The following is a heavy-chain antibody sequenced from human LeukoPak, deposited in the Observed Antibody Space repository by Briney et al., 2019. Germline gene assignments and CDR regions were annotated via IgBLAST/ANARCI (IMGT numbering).Heavy chain of an antibody. CDR1: GDSISPYY. V-gene: IGHV4-59*01. CDR3: ARSHGEVPFDY. CDR2: IYYRGST. J-gene: IGHJ4*02. Sequence: PSETLSPTCTVSGDSISPYYWTWIRQPPGKGLEWIGYIYYRGSTNYHPSLKSRVTISLDTSKNQFSLNLSSVTAADTAVYYCARSHGEVPFDYWGQGTLVTVSS. D-gene: IGHD4-17*01.